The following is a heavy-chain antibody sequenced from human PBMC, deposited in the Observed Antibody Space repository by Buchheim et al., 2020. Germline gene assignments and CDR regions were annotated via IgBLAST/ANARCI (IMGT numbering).Heavy chain of an antibody. J-gene: IGHJ4*02. CDR1: GFTFSNYW. V-gene: IGHV3-74*01. Sequence: EVQLVESGGGLVLPGGSLRLSCAASGFTFSNYWMHWVRQAPGKGLVWVTRINTDGTSTDYADSVKGRFIISRDNAKNKLYLQMNSLRVEETAVYYCASGYYGSVSFHYWGQGS. D-gene: IGHD3-10*01. CDR2: INTDGTST. CDR3: ASGYYGSVSFHY.